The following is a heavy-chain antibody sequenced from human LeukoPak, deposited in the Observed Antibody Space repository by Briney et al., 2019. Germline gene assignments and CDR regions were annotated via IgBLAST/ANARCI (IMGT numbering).Heavy chain of an antibody. CDR2: INPNSGGS. CDR1: GYTFTSYY. CDR3: ARGPRYGESGYDLGPY. Sequence: ASVKVSCKASGYTFTSYYIHWMRQAPGQGLEWVGWINPNSGGSHYARRFQGRVTVTSDTSINTAYMELTSLTTDDTAVYYSARGPRYGESGYDLGPYWGQGPLVTVSS. D-gene: IGHD5-12*01. V-gene: IGHV1-2*02. J-gene: IGHJ4*02.